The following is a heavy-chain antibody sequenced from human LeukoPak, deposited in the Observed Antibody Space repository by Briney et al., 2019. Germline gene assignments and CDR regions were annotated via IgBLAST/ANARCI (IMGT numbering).Heavy chain of an antibody. Sequence: ASVQVSCKASGYTFVNYDINWVRQATGQGLECVGWVNPRSGATASSQKFQGRVSITSDASINTAYMELSSLRSEDTALYYCTRGRIALSWGQGTLITVSS. CDR1: GYTFVNYD. CDR2: VNPRSGAT. D-gene: IGHD2-21*01. V-gene: IGHV1-8*03. J-gene: IGHJ4*02. CDR3: TRGRIALS.